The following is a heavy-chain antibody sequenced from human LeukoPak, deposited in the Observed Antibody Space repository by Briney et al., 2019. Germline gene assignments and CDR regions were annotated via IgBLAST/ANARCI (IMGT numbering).Heavy chain of an antibody. CDR1: GYTFTGYY. Sequence: ASVKVSCKASGYTFTGYYMHWVRQAPGQGLEWMGWINPNSGGTNYAQKFQGWVTMTRDTSISTACMELSRLRSDDTAVYYCARERLGDYYYYGMDVWGQGTTVTVSS. CDR2: INPNSGGT. V-gene: IGHV1-2*04. CDR3: ARERLGDYYYYGMDV. D-gene: IGHD3-16*01. J-gene: IGHJ6*02.